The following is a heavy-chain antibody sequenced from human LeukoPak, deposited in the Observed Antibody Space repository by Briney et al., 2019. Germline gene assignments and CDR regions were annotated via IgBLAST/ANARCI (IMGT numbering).Heavy chain of an antibody. J-gene: IGHJ4*02. D-gene: IGHD5-18*01. CDR3: AKARYGQLWPLDY. CDR1: GFTFTNDF. CDR2: MKVDGSDI. Sequence: PGGSLRLSCAASGFTFTNDFMTWVRQAPGKGLEWVANMKVDGSDIHYVDSVKGRFTISSDNARNSLYLQMNTLRVADTAVYYCAKARYGQLWPLDYWGQGTLVTVSS. V-gene: IGHV3-7*01.